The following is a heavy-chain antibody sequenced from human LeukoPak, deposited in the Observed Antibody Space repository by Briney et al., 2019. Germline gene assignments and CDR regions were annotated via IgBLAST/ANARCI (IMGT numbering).Heavy chain of an antibody. CDR2: IYYSGST. V-gene: IGHV4-59*01. Sequence: SETLSLTCTVSGGSISSYYWSWIRQPPGKGLEWIGYIYYSGSTNYNPSLKSRVTISVDTSKNQFSLKLSSVTAADTAVYYCAREVHSSGWYNYYYHGMDVWGKGTTVTVSS. CDR1: GGSISSYY. D-gene: IGHD6-19*01. J-gene: IGHJ6*04. CDR3: AREVHSSGWYNYYYHGMDV.